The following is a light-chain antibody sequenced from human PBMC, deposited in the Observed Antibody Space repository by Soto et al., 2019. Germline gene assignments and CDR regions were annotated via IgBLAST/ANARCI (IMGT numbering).Light chain of an antibody. J-gene: IGLJ1*01. V-gene: IGLV2-14*01. Sequence: SALTQPASGSGSPGQSITVSCTGTTSDVGGYDYVAWYQQRPGKAPKLMIYDVSSRPSGVSNRFSGSKSGNTASLTISGLQAEDEADYYCSSYLGSSTLSGVFGTGTKVTVL. CDR1: TSDVGGYDY. CDR2: DVS. CDR3: SSYLGSSTLSGV.